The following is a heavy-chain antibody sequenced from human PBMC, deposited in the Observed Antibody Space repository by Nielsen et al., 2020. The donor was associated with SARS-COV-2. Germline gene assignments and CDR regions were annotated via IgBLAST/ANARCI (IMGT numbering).Heavy chain of an antibody. V-gene: IGHV4-39*01. CDR1: GGSISSSSYY. CDR2: IYYSGST. D-gene: IGHD3/OR15-3a*01. CDR3: AKDRATFMIYFRRGGPDY. Sequence: SETLSLTCTVSGGSISSSSYYWGWIRQPPGKGLEWIGSIYYSGSTYYNPSLKSRVTISVDTSKNQFSLKLSSVTAADTAVYYCAKDRATFMIYFRRGGPDYWGQGALVTVSS. J-gene: IGHJ4*02.